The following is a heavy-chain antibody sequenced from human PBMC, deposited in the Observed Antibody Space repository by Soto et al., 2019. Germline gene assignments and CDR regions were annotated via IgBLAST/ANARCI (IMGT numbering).Heavy chain of an antibody. D-gene: IGHD1-1*01. CDR3: VRGDNWNDEASDY. V-gene: IGHV3-30*03. Sequence: GGSLRLSCAASGFSFSTYCMHWVRPVPGKGLEWVAFISNDGSNKYYADSVKGRFTISRDNSKNTLYLQMNSLRAEDTAVYYCVRGDNWNDEASDYWGQGTLVTVSS. CDR2: ISNDGSNK. CDR1: GFSFSTYC. J-gene: IGHJ4*02.